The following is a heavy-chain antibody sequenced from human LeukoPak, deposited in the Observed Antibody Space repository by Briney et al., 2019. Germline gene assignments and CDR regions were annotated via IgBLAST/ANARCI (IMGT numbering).Heavy chain of an antibody. V-gene: IGHV4-4*07. CDR3: ARDFTDSGSSLVYYYYYYMDV. D-gene: IGHD1-26*01. CDR1: GGSISSYY. J-gene: IGHJ6*03. CDR2: IYTSGST. Sequence: SETLSLTCTGSGGSISSYYWSWIRQPAGQGLEWIGRIYTSGSTNYNPSLKSRVTMSVDTSKNQFSLKLSSVTAADTAVYYCARDFTDSGSSLVYYYYYYMDVWGKGTTVTVSS.